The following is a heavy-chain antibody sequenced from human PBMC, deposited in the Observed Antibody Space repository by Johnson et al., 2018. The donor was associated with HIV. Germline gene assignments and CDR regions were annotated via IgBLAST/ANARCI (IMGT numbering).Heavy chain of an antibody. J-gene: IGHJ3*02. CDR1: GFTFSSYD. CDR2: IGTSGDT. V-gene: IGHV3-13*01. Sequence: VQLVESGGGLVQPGGSLRLSCAASGFTFSSYDMHWVRQATGKGLEWVSTIGTSGDTYHPGSVKGRFTISRENAKNSLYLQMNSRRAEDKALYYCAKDLDYGGNGDPCAFDIWGQGTMVTVSS. D-gene: IGHD4-23*01. CDR3: AKDLDYGGNGDPCAFDI.